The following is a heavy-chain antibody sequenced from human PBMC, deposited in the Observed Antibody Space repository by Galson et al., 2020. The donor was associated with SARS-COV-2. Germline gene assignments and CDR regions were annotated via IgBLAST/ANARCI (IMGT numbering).Heavy chain of an antibody. CDR1: GGSFSGYY. J-gene: IGHJ1*01. D-gene: IGHD2-2*01. CDR2: INHSGST. V-gene: IGHV4-34*01. Sequence: SLTLTPPCAVYGGSFSGYYWSWLRQPPGKGLEWNGEINHSGSTKYNPSLKSRVTISLDTSKNQFSLNLRSVTAADTAVYYCARPNWCSSTSCYDEYFQQWDQGTLVAVSS. CDR3: ARPNWCSSTSCYDEYFQQ.